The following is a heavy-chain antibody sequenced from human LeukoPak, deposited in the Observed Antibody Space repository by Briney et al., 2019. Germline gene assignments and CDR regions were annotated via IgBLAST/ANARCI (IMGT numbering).Heavy chain of an antibody. D-gene: IGHD3-22*01. CDR3: ARYGDYYHSSGYYHLYNWFDP. CDR2: IYHSGST. V-gene: IGHV4-38-2*01. CDR1: GYSISSGYY. J-gene: IGHJ5*02. Sequence: SETLSLTSAVSGYSISSGYYWGWIRQPPGKGREWIGSIYHSGSTYYNPSLKSRVTISVDTSKNQSSLKLSSVTAADTAVYDCARYGDYYHSSGYYHLYNWFDPWGQGTLVTVSS.